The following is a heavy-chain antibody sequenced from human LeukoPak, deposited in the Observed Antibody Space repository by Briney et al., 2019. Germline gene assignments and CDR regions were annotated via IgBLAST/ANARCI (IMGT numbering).Heavy chain of an antibody. D-gene: IGHD2-15*01. Sequence: PGESLKISCKGSGYSFTSYWIGWVRQMPGKGLEWMGIIYPGDSDTRYSPSFQGQVTISADKSISTAYLQWSSLKASDTAMYYCARHPPDPYCSGGSCGFDYWGQETLVTVSS. CDR3: ARHPPDPYCSGGSCGFDY. J-gene: IGHJ4*02. CDR2: IYPGDSDT. V-gene: IGHV5-51*01. CDR1: GYSFTSYW.